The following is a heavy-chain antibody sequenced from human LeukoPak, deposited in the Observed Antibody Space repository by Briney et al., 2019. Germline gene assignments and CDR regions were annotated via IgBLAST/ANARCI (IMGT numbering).Heavy chain of an antibody. J-gene: IGHJ4*02. D-gene: IGHD5-18*01. Sequence: SETLSPTCTVSGYSISSGYYWGWIRQPPGKGLEWIGSMFYSGSTYYNPSLKSRVTISVDTSKNQFSLKLSSVTAADTAVYYCARGRGYSYAFDYWGQGTLVTVSS. CDR2: MFYSGST. V-gene: IGHV4-38-2*02. CDR3: ARGRGYSYAFDY. CDR1: GYSISSGYY.